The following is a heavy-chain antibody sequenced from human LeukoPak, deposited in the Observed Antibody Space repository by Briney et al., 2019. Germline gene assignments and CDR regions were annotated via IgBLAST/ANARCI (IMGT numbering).Heavy chain of an antibody. CDR2: ISYDGSNK. J-gene: IGHJ4*02. CDR1: GFTFSSYA. V-gene: IGHV3-30*01. D-gene: IGHD3-22*01. CDR3: ARDRTYYYDSSVLDY. Sequence: GRSLRLSCAASGFTFSSYARPWVRQAPGKGLEWVAVISYDGSNKYYADSVKGRFTISRDNSKNTLYLQMNSLRAEDTAVYYCARDRTYYYDSSVLDYWGQGTLVTVSS.